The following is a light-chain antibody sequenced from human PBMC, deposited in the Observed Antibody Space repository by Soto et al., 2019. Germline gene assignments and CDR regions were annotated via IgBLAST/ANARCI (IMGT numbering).Light chain of an antibody. CDR2: TAS. Sequence: QVSLSRSAVCALVRDRVTITWRASQGISNYLAWYQQKPGKAPNLLIHTASTLQSGVPSRFSGSGSGTEFTLSISSLQPEDCATDYCQQRNSYPITFGQATRWRL. CDR1: QGISNY. J-gene: IGKJ5*01. CDR3: QQRNSYPIT. V-gene: IGKV1-9*01.